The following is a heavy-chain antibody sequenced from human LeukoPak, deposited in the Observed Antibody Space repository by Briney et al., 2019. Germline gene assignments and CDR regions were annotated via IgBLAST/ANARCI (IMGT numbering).Heavy chain of an antibody. J-gene: IGHJ3*02. Sequence: GGSLRLSCAASGFTVSSNYMSWVRQAPGKGLEWVSSISSSSSYIYYADSVKGRFTISRDNAKNSLYLQMNSLRAEDTAVYYCAREAYYDFWSGYHRNNDAFDIWGQGTMVTVSS. CDR3: AREAYYDFWSGYHRNNDAFDI. CDR2: ISSSSSYI. V-gene: IGHV3-21*01. CDR1: GFTVSSNY. D-gene: IGHD3-3*01.